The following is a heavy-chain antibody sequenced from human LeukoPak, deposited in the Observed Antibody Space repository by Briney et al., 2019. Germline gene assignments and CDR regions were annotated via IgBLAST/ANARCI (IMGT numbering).Heavy chain of an antibody. CDR1: GYTLTSYA. D-gene: IGHD3-16*02. V-gene: IGHV1-3*01. CDR3: ARAAPYDYVWGSYPDEAFDI. CDR2: INAGNGNT. J-gene: IGHJ3*02. Sequence: ASVKVSCKASGYTLTSYAIHWVRQAPGQRPERMGWINAGNGNTKYSQKFQGKVTITRDTSASTAYMELSSLRSEDTAVYYCARAAPYDYVWGSYPDEAFDIWGQGTMVTVSS.